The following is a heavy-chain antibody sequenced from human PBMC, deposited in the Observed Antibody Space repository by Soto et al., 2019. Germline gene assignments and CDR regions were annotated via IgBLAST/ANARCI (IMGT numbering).Heavy chain of an antibody. CDR2: IWYDGTNQ. V-gene: IGHV3-33*01. CDR1: GFTFSSYG. Sequence: GGSLRLSCVASGFTFSSYGMHWVRQAPGKGLEWVAVIWYDGTNQYYADSVKGRFTISRDNSKNTVYLQMSRLRGEDTAAYSCARGPYHISGSRPYYSYMDVWGKGTTVTVSS. J-gene: IGHJ6*03. CDR3: ARGPYHISGSRPYYSYMDV. D-gene: IGHD3-10*01.